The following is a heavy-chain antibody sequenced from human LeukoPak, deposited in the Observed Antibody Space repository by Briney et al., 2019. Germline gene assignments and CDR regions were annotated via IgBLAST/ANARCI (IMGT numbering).Heavy chain of an antibody. CDR1: GFTFSSYS. CDR3: ARGIQLAY. D-gene: IGHD5-18*01. V-gene: IGHV3-21*01. Sequence: PGGSLRLSCAASGFTFSSYSMNWVRQAPGKGLEWVSSISSSGSYIYYADSVKGRFTISRDNAKNSVYLQMSSLRVEDTAVYYCARGIQLAYWGQGTLVTVSS. J-gene: IGHJ4*02. CDR2: ISSSGSYI.